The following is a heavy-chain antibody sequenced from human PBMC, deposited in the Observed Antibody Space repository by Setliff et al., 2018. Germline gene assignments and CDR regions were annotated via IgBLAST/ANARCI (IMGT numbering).Heavy chain of an antibody. J-gene: IGHJ3*02. CDR1: GGSISSSYYY. CDR2: IYHNGNS. Sequence: PSETLSLTCTVSGGSISSSYYYWGWIRQPPGKGLEWIGSIYHNGNSYYNPSLKSRVTISVDKSKNQFSLKLSSVTDADTAVYYCARDPLTTNRRRAFDIWGQGTMVT. CDR3: ARDPLTTNRRRAFDI. V-gene: IGHV4-39*07. D-gene: IGHD4-17*01.